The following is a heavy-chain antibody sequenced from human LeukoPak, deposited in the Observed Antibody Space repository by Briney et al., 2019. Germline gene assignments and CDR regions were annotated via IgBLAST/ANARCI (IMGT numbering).Heavy chain of an antibody. Sequence: PSETLSLTCTVFGGSINNYYWSWIRQTAGKGLEWIGRICTSGRTDYNPSLGSRVSMSEDTSKNQLSLKLTSVTAADTAVYYCARGPDLDFPRFNYYGSGSYYDYWGQGTLVTVSS. CDR2: ICTSGRT. CDR3: ARGPDLDFPRFNYYGSGSYYDY. CDR1: GGSINNYY. D-gene: IGHD3-10*01. J-gene: IGHJ4*02. V-gene: IGHV4-4*07.